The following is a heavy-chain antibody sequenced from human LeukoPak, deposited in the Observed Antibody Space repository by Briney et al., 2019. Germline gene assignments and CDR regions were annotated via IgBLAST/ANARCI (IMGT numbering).Heavy chain of an antibody. Sequence: GGSLRLSCAASGFTFSTYWMSWVRQAPGKGLEWVANIKQDGGEKYYVDSVKGRFTISRDNAKNSLYLQMNSLRTEDTAVYYCARGYGDPLDYYYYMDVWGNGTTVTVSS. CDR1: GFTFSTYW. V-gene: IGHV3-7*01. D-gene: IGHD4-17*01. CDR2: IKQDGGEK. CDR3: ARGYGDPLDYYYYMDV. J-gene: IGHJ6*03.